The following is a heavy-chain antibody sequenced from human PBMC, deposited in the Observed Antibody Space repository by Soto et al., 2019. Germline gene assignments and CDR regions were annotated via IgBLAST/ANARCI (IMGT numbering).Heavy chain of an antibody. V-gene: IGHV4-31*03. J-gene: IGHJ6*03. CDR2: IYYSGST. D-gene: IGHD4-17*01. Sequence: PSEILSLTCTVSGGSISSGGYYWSWIRQHPGKGLEWIGYIYYSGSTYYNPSLKSRVTISVDTSKNQFSLKLSSVTAADTAVYYCTTVTYYYYYMDVWGKGTTVTVSS. CDR3: TTVTYYYYYMDV. CDR1: GGSISSGGYY.